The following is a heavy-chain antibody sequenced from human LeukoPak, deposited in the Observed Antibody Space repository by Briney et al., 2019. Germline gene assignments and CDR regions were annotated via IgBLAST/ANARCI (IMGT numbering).Heavy chain of an antibody. CDR3: ARGTPSYDILTGPIGNWFDP. CDR2: IYYSGST. D-gene: IGHD3-9*01. Sequence: SETLSLTCTVSGGSISSYYWSWIRQPPGKGLEWIGYIYYSGSTNYNPSLKSRVTISVDTSKNQFSLKLSSVTAADTAVYYCARGTPSYDILTGPIGNWFDPWGQGTLVTVSS. CDR1: GGSISSYY. V-gene: IGHV4-59*01. J-gene: IGHJ5*02.